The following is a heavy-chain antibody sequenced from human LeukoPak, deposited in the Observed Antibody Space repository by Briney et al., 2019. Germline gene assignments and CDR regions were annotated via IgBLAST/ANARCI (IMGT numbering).Heavy chain of an antibody. CDR2: SYYSGST. V-gene: IGHV4-59*02. Sequence: PSETRSLTCTVSGASVSSSYWCWIRQPPGKGQEWIGYSYYSGSTNYNPSLRSRVAISVDTSKNQFSLKLTSLTAADTAVYYCARWSGGNYYFDYWGQGTLVTVSS. D-gene: IGHD4-23*01. CDR3: ARWSGGNYYFDY. CDR1: GASVSSSY. J-gene: IGHJ4*02.